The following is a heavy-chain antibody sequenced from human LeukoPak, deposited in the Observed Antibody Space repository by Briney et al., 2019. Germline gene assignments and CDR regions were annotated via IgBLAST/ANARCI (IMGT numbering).Heavy chain of an antibody. CDR1: GFTFSSYS. D-gene: IGHD3-22*01. CDR2: ISSSSSYI. Sequence: GGSLRLSCAASGFTFSSYSMNWVRQAPGKGLEWVSSISSSSSYIYYADSVKGRFTISRDNAKNSLYLQMNSLRAEDTAVYYCARDRPDYYDSSGYHKGAFDIWGQGTMVTVSS. J-gene: IGHJ3*02. V-gene: IGHV3-21*04. CDR3: ARDRPDYYDSSGYHKGAFDI.